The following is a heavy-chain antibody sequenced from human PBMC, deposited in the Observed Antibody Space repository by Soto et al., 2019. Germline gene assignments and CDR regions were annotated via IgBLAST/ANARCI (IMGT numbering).Heavy chain of an antibody. D-gene: IGHD1-26*01. CDR1: GITFSSYS. V-gene: IGHV3-21*01. J-gene: IGHJ2*01. CDR2: ISSSSSYI. Sequence: EVQLVESGGGLVKPGGSLRLSCVASGITFSSYSMNWVGQAPGKGLEWVSSISSSSSYIYYADSLKGRSTISRDNARNSLYLQMNSLRAEDTAVYYCASSEIVGAGNWYFDLWGRGTLVTVSS. CDR3: ASSEIVGAGNWYFDL.